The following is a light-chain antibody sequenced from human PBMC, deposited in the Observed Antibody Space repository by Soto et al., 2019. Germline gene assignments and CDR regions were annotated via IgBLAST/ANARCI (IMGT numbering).Light chain of an antibody. CDR1: QGVSSNY. V-gene: IGKV3D-20*02. CDR2: GAS. Sequence: EIVMTQSPDTLSLSPGETATLSCRASQGVSSNYVAWFHQKPGQAPRLLIYGASSRATGIPDRFSASGSGTDFTLSISSLEPEDFAVYYCQQRLSWPITFGQGTRLEI. J-gene: IGKJ5*01. CDR3: QQRLSWPIT.